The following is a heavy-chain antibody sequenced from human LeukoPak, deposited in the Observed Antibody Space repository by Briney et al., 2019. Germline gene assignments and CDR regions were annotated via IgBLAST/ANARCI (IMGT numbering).Heavy chain of an antibody. D-gene: IGHD1-1*01. Sequence: GGPLRLSCAASGFAFSNSWMSWVRQAPGKGLEWVANINHEGGDIHYVDSVKGRFTISRDNAKDSLYLQMNSLRDEDTAVYYCATYINWVAGDDWGQGTTVTVSS. CDR2: INHEGGDI. CDR3: ATYINWVAGDD. V-gene: IGHV3-7*01. CDR1: GFAFSNSW. J-gene: IGHJ6*02.